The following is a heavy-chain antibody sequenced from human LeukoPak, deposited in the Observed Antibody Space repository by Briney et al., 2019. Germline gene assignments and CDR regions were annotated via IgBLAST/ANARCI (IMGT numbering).Heavy chain of an antibody. D-gene: IGHD3-3*01. Sequence: SGTLSLTCAVSGGSISSSNWWSWVRQPPGKGLEWIGEIYHSGSTYYNPSLKSRVTISVDTSKNQFSLKLSSVTAADTAVYYCARVFGVVITPINYFDYWGQGTLVTVSS. CDR2: IYHSGST. V-gene: IGHV4-4*02. J-gene: IGHJ4*02. CDR1: GGSISSSNW. CDR3: ARVFGVVITPINYFDY.